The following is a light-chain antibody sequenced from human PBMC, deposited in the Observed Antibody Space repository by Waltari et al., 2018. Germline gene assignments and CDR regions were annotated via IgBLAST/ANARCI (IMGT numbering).Light chain of an antibody. J-gene: IGLJ2*01. CDR2: DVI. Sequence: VSWNQQPPGQVPKLLIYDVIYRSSGVSDRFSGSKSGNTASLTISGLQAGDEADYYCSSYTTGVVFGGGTKLTVL. CDR3: SSYTTGVV. V-gene: IGLV2-14*03.